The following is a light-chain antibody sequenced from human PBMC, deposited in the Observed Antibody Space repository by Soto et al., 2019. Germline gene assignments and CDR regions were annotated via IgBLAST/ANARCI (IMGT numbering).Light chain of an antibody. Sequence: EIDFTQSPSTLSLSAGEGATLSCRASQSVSSYLAWYQQKAGQDAGLLIYDASNRATGIPARFSGSGSGTDFTLTISSLEPEDYVVYYCQQRSNWYSWAFGQGTKVDI. CDR1: QSVSSY. J-gene: IGKJ1*01. V-gene: IGKV3-11*01. CDR3: QQRSNWYSWA. CDR2: DAS.